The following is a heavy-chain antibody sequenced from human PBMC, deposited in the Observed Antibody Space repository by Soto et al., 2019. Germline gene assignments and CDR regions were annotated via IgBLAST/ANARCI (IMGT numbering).Heavy chain of an antibody. J-gene: IGHJ6*02. CDR2: VMPTFGAG. CDR3: AASRGFCGAMDA. V-gene: IGHV1-69*01. Sequence: QVQLVQSGAEVKKPGSSVKVSCTASGGAFRNYAVSWVRQAPGQGLEWMGAVMPTFGAGVYAQKFQGRLTIFADESTNTAYLNVGSLTFEDAAIYYCAASRGFCGAMDAWGQGTTLTVSS. D-gene: IGHD1-26*01. CDR1: GGAFRNYA.